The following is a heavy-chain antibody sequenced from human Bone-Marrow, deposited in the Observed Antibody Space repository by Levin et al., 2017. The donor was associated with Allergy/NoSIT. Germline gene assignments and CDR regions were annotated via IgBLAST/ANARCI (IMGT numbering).Heavy chain of an antibody. Sequence: SLKISCAASGFNFDHYAMHWVRQAPGKGLEWVSGISWNSGSIGYEDSVKGRFTISRDNAKNSLYLQMNSLRPADTAFYYCAKDTEYYYDSTGYYNYRGQGTLITVSS. V-gene: IGHV3-9*01. CDR1: GFNFDHYA. CDR2: ISWNSGSI. CDR3: AKDTEYYYDSTGYYNY. J-gene: IGHJ4*02. D-gene: IGHD3-22*01.